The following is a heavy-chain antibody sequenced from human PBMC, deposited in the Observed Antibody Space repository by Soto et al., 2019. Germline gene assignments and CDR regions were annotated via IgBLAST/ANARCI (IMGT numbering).Heavy chain of an antibody. Sequence: GGSLRLSXAASGFTFSSYGMHWVRQAPGKGLEWVAVISYDGSNKYYADSVKGRFTISRDNSKNTLYLQMNSLRAEDTAVYYCAKVIAVAGRNYWGQGTLVTVSS. J-gene: IGHJ4*02. CDR2: ISYDGSNK. V-gene: IGHV3-30*18. CDR1: GFTFSSYG. D-gene: IGHD6-19*01. CDR3: AKVIAVAGRNY.